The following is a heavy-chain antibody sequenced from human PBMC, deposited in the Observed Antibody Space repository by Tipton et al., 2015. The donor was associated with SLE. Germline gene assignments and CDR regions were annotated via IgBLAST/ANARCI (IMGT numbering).Heavy chain of an antibody. J-gene: IGHJ4*02. CDR2: IRYDSTDK. Sequence: SLRLSCEASEFTFSMYGMYWVRQAPGKGLEWVAFIRYDSTDKYYADSVRGRFTISRDNSKNTLYLQLSSLRPEDTAVYYCAKNQDNYYDTSGYDYWGQGTLVTVSS. D-gene: IGHD3-22*01. CDR1: EFTFSMYG. CDR3: AKNQDNYYDTSGYDY. V-gene: IGHV3-30*02.